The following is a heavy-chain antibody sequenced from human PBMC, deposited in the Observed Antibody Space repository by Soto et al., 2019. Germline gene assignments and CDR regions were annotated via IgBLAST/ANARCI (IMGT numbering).Heavy chain of an antibody. CDR1: GFTFSSYS. CDR2: ISSSSSTI. Sequence: TGGSLRLSCAASGFTFSSYSMNWVRQAPGKGLEWVSYISSSSSTIYYADSVKGRFTISRDNAKNSLYLQMNSLRAEDTAVYYCARDPIAADKSSTSSQAERWFDPWGQGTLVTVSS. J-gene: IGHJ5*02. CDR3: ARDPIAADKSSTSSQAERWFDP. V-gene: IGHV3-48*01. D-gene: IGHD2-2*01.